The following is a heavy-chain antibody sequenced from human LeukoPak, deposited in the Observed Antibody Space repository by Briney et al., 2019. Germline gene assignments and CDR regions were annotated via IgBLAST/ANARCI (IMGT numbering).Heavy chain of an antibody. D-gene: IGHD6-13*01. CDR1: GYTFTSYD. CDR2: MNPNSGNT. V-gene: IGHV1-8*01. J-gene: IGHJ6*02. Sequence: SVTVSCTASGYTFTSYDINWVRQAPGQGLEWMGWMNPNSGNTGYAQKFQGRVTMTRNTSISTAYMELSSLRSEDTAVYYCARVTRWAAAGYYYYYGMDVWGQGTTVTVSS. CDR3: ARVTRWAAAGYYYYYGMDV.